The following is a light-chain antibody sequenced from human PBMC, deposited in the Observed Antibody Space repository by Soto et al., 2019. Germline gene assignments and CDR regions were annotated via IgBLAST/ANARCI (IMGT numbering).Light chain of an antibody. V-gene: IGKV4-1*01. CDR3: QQYESTPPT. CDR2: WAS. Sequence: DIVMTQSPDSLAVSPGERATINCKSSQSVLYSSNNKNYLAWYQQRPGQPPKLLIYWASTRESGVPDRFSGSGSGTDFTLTITSLQAEDVAVYYGQQYESTPPTFGQGTKLEIK. J-gene: IGKJ2*01. CDR1: QSVLYSSNNKNY.